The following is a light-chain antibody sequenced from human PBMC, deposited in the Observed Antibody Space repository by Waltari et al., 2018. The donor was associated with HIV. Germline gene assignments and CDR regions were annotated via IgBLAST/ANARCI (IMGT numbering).Light chain of an antibody. CDR2: RNN. V-gene: IGLV1-47*01. CDR1: SSTIGTYY. Sequence: QSVLTQPPSASATPGQRVTISCSGSSSTIGTYYVYWYQQLPGATPKVLSFRNNRRPSGVPDRFSGSKSGTSASLAISGLRSEDEADYYCATWDDSLSGVVFGGGTKLTVL. J-gene: IGLJ2*01. CDR3: ATWDDSLSGVV.